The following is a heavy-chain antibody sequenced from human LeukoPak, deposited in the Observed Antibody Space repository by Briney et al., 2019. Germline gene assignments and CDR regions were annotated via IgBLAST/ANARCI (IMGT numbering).Heavy chain of an antibody. D-gene: IGHD3-22*01. Sequence: PSETLSLTCTVSGGLISISTYYWGWIRQPPGKGLEWIGSIYYSGRTYYNPSLKSRVTISVDTSKNQFSLKLSSVTAADTAVYYCARDQGTIILGYFQYWGQGTLVTVSS. CDR1: GGLISISTYY. J-gene: IGHJ4*02. V-gene: IGHV4-39*07. CDR2: IYYSGRT. CDR3: ARDQGTIILGYFQY.